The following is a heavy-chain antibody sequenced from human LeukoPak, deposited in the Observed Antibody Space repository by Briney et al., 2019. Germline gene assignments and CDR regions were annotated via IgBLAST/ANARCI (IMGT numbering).Heavy chain of an antibody. CDR1: GFTFSSYA. CDR2: IKSKTDGGTT. D-gene: IGHD3-10*01. CDR3: TTDAGYYYGSGVERYFDY. J-gene: IGHJ4*02. Sequence: GGSLRLSCAASGFTFSSYAMSWVRQAPGKGLEWVGRIKSKTDGGTTDYAAPVKGRFTISRDDSKNTLYLQMNSLKTEDTAVYYCTTDAGYYYGSGVERYFDYWGQGTLVTVSS. V-gene: IGHV3-15*01.